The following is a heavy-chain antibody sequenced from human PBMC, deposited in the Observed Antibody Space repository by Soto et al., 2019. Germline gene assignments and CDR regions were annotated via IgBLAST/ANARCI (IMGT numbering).Heavy chain of an antibody. J-gene: IGHJ4*02. Sequence: EVQLLESGGGLVQPGGSLRLSCAASGFTFSNYAVTWVRQAPGKGLEWVSTISGSGGSTYYADSVKGRFTISRDNSKNTLSLKLTSLRAEDTSVYYCAKDQGSSWYEIDYGGQGTLFTVSS. CDR3: AKDQGSSWYEIDY. D-gene: IGHD6-13*01. V-gene: IGHV3-23*01. CDR2: ISGSGGST. CDR1: GFTFSNYA.